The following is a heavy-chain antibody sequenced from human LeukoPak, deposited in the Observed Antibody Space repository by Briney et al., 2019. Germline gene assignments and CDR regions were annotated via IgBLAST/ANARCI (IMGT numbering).Heavy chain of an antibody. D-gene: IGHD1-1*01. V-gene: IGHV3-7*01. CDR2: IRRDGSQK. Sequence: GRSLRLSCAASGFSFSSYGMHRVRQAPGKGLEWVAHIRRDGSQKYYLDSVKGRLTISRDNAKNSLYLQMNSLRVEDTAVYYCARLGLEVGGPNWFDPWGQGTLVTVSS. CDR1: GFSFSSYG. J-gene: IGHJ5*02. CDR3: ARLGLEVGGPNWFDP.